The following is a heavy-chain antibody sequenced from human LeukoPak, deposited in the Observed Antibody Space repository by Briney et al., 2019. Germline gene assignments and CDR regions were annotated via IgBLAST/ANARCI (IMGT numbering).Heavy chain of an antibody. CDR1: GFSFSPNY. CDR3: TREVYSNPDY. V-gene: IGHV3-11*06. J-gene: IGHJ4*02. D-gene: IGHD5-18*01. CDR2: ISSSADYT. Sequence: PGGSLRLACAPSGFSFSPNYMSCFRQAPSKGRVWVSFISSSADYTDYAESVKGRFTISRENAKNSLHRQMNSLRAEDTAVYYCTREVYSNPDYWGQGTLVTVSS.